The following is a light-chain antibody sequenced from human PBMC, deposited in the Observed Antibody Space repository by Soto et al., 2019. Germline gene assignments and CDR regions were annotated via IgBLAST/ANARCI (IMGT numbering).Light chain of an antibody. CDR3: QQSYSTQLT. J-gene: IGKJ4*01. V-gene: IGKV1-39*01. CDR2: AAS. Sequence: DIQMTQSPSSLSASVGDRVTITCRASQRISSYLNWYQQKPGKAPKLLIYAASSLQSGVPPRFSGSGSGTDFTLTISSLQPEDFATYYCQQSYSTQLTFGGGTKVEIK. CDR1: QRISSY.